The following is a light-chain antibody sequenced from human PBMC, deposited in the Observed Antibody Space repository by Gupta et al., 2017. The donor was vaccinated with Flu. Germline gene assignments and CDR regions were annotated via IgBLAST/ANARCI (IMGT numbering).Light chain of an antibody. CDR2: KDN. Sequence: SYALTQPSSVSVSPGQTATITCSGGILAKKYARWFQQKPGQDPVLVIYKDNERPSGIPERFSGSSSGTTVTLTISGAQVEDEDDYYCYSSADKNLLFGGGTKLTVL. J-gene: IGLJ2*01. CDR3: YSSADKNLL. CDR1: ILAKKY. V-gene: IGLV3-27*01.